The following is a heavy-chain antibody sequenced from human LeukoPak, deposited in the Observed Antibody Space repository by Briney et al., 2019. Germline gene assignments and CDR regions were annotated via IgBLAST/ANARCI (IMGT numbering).Heavy chain of an antibody. CDR3: ARELVVRWLPCGAFDI. Sequence: GGSLRLSCAASGFTVISHYMSGVRQAPGKGLEWVSVIYSGGSTYYADPVKGRFTISRHKCKIKVYLEMNSVRAEDTGVYYCARELVVRWLPCGAFDIWGQGTMVSVSS. J-gene: IGHJ3*02. D-gene: IGHD5-24*01. V-gene: IGHV3-53*04. CDR1: GFTVISHY. CDR2: IYSGGST.